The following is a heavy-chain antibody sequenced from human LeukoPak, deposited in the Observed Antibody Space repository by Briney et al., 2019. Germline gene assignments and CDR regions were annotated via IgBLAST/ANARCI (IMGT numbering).Heavy chain of an antibody. J-gene: IGHJ4*02. CDR2: IGDSGDAT. Sequence: GGSLRLSCAASGFTFSSYDMTWVRQAPGKGLEWTSTIGDSGDATYYADSVKGRFTISRDNSKNTLSLEMNSLRVDDTAVYYCAKDVVRGVVMTDYWGQGTLVTVSS. CDR3: AKDVVRGVVMTDY. V-gene: IGHV3-23*01. CDR1: GFTFSSYD. D-gene: IGHD3-10*01.